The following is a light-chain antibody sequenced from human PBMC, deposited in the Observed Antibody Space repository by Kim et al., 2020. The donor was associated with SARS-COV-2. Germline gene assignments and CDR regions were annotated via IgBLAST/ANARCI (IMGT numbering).Light chain of an antibody. CDR3: QVWDSSSDHVV. J-gene: IGLJ3*02. Sequence: SYELTQPPSVSVAPEKTARITCGGNNIGGKGVHWYQQKPGQAPVLVIYYDSDRPSGIPERFSGSSSGNTATLTINRVEAGDEADYYCQVWDSSSDHVVFGGGTKLTVL. CDR2: YDS. V-gene: IGLV3-21*04. CDR1: NIGGKG.